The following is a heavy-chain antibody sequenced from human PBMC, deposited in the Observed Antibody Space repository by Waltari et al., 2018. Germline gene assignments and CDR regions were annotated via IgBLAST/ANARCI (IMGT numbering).Heavy chain of an antibody. Sequence: EVHLVESGGGLVQPGGSLRLSCAASGFTFSSYSMNWVRQAPGKGLEWVSYISASVSTTYYADSVKGRFTISRDNAKNSLYLQMISLRDEDTAVYYCARDLAWAFDYWGQGALVTVSS. V-gene: IGHV3-48*02. J-gene: IGHJ4*02. CDR2: ISASVSTT. D-gene: IGHD7-27*01. CDR3: ARDLAWAFDY. CDR1: GFTFSSYS.